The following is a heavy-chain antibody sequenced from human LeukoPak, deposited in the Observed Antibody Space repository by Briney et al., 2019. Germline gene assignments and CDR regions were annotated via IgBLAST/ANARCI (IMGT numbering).Heavy chain of an antibody. J-gene: IGHJ4*02. CDR3: ARDLGYCSGGSCSG. CDR2: ISAYNGNT. V-gene: IGHV1-18*01. D-gene: IGHD2-15*01. Sequence: ASVKVSCKASGYTFTSYGISWVRQAPGQGLEWMGCISAYNGNTNYAQKLQGRVTMTTDTSTSTAYMELRSLRSDDTAVYYCARDLGYCSGGSCSGWGQGTLVTVSS. CDR1: GYTFTSYG.